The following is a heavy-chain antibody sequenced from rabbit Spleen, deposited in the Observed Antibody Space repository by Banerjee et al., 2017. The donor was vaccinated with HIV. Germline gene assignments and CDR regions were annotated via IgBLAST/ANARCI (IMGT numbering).Heavy chain of an antibody. Sequence: QSLEESGGDMVKPGASLTLTCTASGFSFSTSYYICWVRQAPGKGLEWIGCMYPDGIGSTAYASWAKGRFTISKTSSTTVTLQMTSLTVADTATYFCARDGGSIGGTGWPDWLELWGPGTLVTVS. D-gene: IGHD1-1*01. CDR3: ARDGGSIGGTGWPDWLEL. CDR1: GFSFSTSYY. J-gene: IGHJ5*01. CDR2: MYPDGIGST. V-gene: IGHV1S40*01.